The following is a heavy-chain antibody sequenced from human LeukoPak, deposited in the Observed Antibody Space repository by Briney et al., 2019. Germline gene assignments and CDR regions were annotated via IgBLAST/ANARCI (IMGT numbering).Heavy chain of an antibody. V-gene: IGHV1-2*02. CDR3: ARGVGTLDI. D-gene: IGHD1-1*01. CDR2: INPNSGGT. Sequence: ASVKVSCKASGYTFTSYDINWVRQATGQGLEWMGWINPNSGGTNYAQKFQGRVTMTRDTSISTAYMELSRLRSDDTAVYYCARGVGTLDIWGQGTMVTVSS. CDR1: GYTFTSYD. J-gene: IGHJ3*02.